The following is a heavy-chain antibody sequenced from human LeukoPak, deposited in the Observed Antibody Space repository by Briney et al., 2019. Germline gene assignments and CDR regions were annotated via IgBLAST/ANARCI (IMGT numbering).Heavy chain of an antibody. J-gene: IGHJ4*02. CDR1: GFTFDDYG. Sequence: RPGGSLRLSCAASGFTFDDYGMSWVRQAPGKGLELVSGINWNGGSTGYADAGKGRFTISMDNTKNSLYLQMNRLRAEDTALYYCASGGYGSGSYYFHDGYWGQGTLVTVSS. CDR2: INWNGGST. D-gene: IGHD3-10*01. CDR3: ASGGYGSGSYYFHDGY. V-gene: IGHV3-20*04.